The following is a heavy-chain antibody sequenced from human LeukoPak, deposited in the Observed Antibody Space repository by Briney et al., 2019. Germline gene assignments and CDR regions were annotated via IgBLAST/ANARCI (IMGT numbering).Heavy chain of an antibody. CDR3: ARVGDYYGSGSYSDYYGMDV. Sequence: GASVKVSCKASGYTFTSYAMHWVRQAPGQRLEWMGWINAGNGNTKYSQKFQGRVTITRDTSASTAYMELSSLRSEDTAVYYCARVGDYYGSGSYSDYYGMDVWGQGTTVTVSS. J-gene: IGHJ6*02. CDR1: GYTFTSYA. CDR2: INAGNGNT. D-gene: IGHD3-10*01. V-gene: IGHV1-3*01.